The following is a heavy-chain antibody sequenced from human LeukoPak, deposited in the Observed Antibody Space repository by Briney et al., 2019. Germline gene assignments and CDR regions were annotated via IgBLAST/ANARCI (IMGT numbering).Heavy chain of an antibody. V-gene: IGHV3-23*01. CDR1: GFTFSSYA. Sequence: GGSLRLSCAASGFTFSSYAMSWFRQAPGKGLEWVSAISGSGGSTYYADSVKGRFTISRDNSKNTLYLQMNSLRAEDTAVYYCAKPPLDSSGYHYWGQGTLVTVSS. J-gene: IGHJ4*02. CDR3: AKPPLDSSGYHY. CDR2: ISGSGGST. D-gene: IGHD3-22*01.